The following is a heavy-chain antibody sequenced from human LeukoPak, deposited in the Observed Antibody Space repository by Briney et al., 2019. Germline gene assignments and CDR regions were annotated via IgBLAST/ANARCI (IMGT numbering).Heavy chain of an antibody. J-gene: IGHJ4*02. D-gene: IGHD1-26*01. V-gene: IGHV3-23*01. CDR1: GFTFSSYA. Sequence: GGSLRLSCAASGFTFSSYAMSWVRQALGKGLEWVSAISGSGSSTYYADSVKGRFTISRDNSKNTLYLQMNSLRAEDTAVYYCAKFVIGSYPGDYWGQGTLVTVSS. CDR2: ISGSGSST. CDR3: AKFVIGSYPGDY.